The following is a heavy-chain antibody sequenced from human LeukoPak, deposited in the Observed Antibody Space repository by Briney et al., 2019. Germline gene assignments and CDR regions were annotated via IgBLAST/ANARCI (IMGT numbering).Heavy chain of an antibody. CDR2: ISSSGSTI. J-gene: IGHJ4*02. CDR3: ATYYYGSGPEK. CDR1: GFTFSSYE. Sequence: GGSLRLSCAASGFTFSSYEMNWVRQAPGKGLEWVSYISSSGSTIYYADSVKGRFTISRDNAKNSLYLQMNSLRDDDTAVYYCATYYYGSGPEKWGQGTLVTVSS. D-gene: IGHD3-10*01. V-gene: IGHV3-48*03.